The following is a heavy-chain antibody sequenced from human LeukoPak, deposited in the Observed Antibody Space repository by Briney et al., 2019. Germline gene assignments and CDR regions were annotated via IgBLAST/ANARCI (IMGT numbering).Heavy chain of an antibody. V-gene: IGHV6-1*01. D-gene: IGHD7-27*01. CDR3: VRSHNGDIDY. Sequence: SQTLSLTCAISGDSVSSNNAAWNWIRQSPSRGLEWLGRTYYRSKWYYHYAVSVKSRITIKPDTSKNRFSLQLNFVTPDDTAVYYCVRSHNGDIDYWGQGPLVTVSS. CDR1: GDSVSSNNAA. CDR2: TYYRSKWYY. J-gene: IGHJ4*02.